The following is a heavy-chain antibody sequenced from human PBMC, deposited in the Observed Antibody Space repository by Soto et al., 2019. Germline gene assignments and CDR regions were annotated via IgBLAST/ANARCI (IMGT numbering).Heavy chain of an antibody. CDR2: ISYDGSNK. V-gene: IGHV3-30-3*01. J-gene: IGHJ6*02. CDR1: GFTFSSYA. CDR3: AKVSSSWYNYYYGMDV. D-gene: IGHD6-13*01. Sequence: PGGSLRLSCAASGFTFSSYAMNWVRQAPGKGLEWVALISYDGSNKYYADSVKGRFTISRDSSKNTLYLQMNSLRAADTAVYYCAKVSSSWYNYYYGMDVWGQGTTVTVSS.